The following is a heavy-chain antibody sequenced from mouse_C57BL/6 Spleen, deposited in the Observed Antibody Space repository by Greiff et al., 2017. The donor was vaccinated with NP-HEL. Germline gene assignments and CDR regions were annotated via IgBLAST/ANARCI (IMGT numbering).Heavy chain of an antibody. Sequence: VQLQHSGAELVKPGASVKISCKASGYAFSSYWMNWVKQRPGKGLEWIGQIYPGDGDTNYNGKFKGKATLTADKSSSTAYMQLSSLTSEDSAVYFCARSGHGYDDWYCDVWGTGTTVTVSS. D-gene: IGHD2-2*01. J-gene: IGHJ1*03. CDR3: ARSGHGYDDWYCDV. CDR2: IYPGDGDT. CDR1: GYAFSSYW. V-gene: IGHV1-80*01.